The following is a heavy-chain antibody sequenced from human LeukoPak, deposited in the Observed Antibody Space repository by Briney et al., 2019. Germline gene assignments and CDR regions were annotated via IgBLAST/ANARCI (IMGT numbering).Heavy chain of an antibody. CDR3: PRRDISGAGTDDFDY. CDR2: IYYNGDT. D-gene: IGHD3-9*01. Sequence: SETLSLTCTVTGASITSNGYFWSWIRQPPGKGLEWIGNIYYNGDTYYKPSLKSRVTISVDTSKRQFSLRLNSVTAADTSVYYCPRRDISGAGTDDFDYMALGSLFTVSS. CDR1: GASITSNGYF. V-gene: IGHV4-39*01. J-gene: IGHJ4*01.